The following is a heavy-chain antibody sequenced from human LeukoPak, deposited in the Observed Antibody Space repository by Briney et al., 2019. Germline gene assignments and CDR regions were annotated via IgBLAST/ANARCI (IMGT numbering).Heavy chain of an antibody. V-gene: IGHV3-7*02. CDR3: ALINGGERGQQLAN. CDR1: GFAFSNAW. CDR2: INQDGSEK. Sequence: GGSLRLSCATSGFAFSNAWMSWGRQAPGKGLEWVANINQDGSEKYYVDSVKGRFTISRDSAKNSLYLQMNSLRCEDTAVYYCALINGGERGQQLANWGQGTLVTVSS. J-gene: IGHJ4*02. D-gene: IGHD6-13*01.